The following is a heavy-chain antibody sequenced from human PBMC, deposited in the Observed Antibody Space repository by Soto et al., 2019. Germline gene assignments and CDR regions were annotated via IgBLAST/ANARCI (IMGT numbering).Heavy chain of an antibody. Sequence: GGSLRLSCAASGFTFSSYSMNWVRQAPGKGLEWVSSISSSSSYIYYADSVKGRFTISRDNAKNSLYLQMNSLRAEDTAVYYCAREYDYDFWSGYWYFDHWGRGTLVTVSS. D-gene: IGHD3-3*01. V-gene: IGHV3-21*01. J-gene: IGHJ2*01. CDR2: ISSSSSYI. CDR3: AREYDYDFWSGYWYFDH. CDR1: GFTFSSYS.